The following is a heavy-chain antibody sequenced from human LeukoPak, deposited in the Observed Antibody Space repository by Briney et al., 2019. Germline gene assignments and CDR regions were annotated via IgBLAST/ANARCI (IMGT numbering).Heavy chain of an antibody. D-gene: IGHD5/OR15-5a*01. CDR3: ARDRSTTHFDY. CDR2: IWYDGSNK. J-gene: IGHJ4*02. Sequence: GGSLRLSCAASGFTFSSYGMHWVRQAPGKGLEWVAVIWYDGSNKYYADPVKGRFTISRDNSKNTLYLRMNSLRAEDTAVYYCARDRSTTHFDYWGQGTLVTVSS. V-gene: IGHV3-33*01. CDR1: GFTFSSYG.